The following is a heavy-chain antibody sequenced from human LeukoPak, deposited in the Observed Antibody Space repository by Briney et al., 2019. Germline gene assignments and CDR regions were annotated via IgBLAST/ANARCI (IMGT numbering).Heavy chain of an antibody. V-gene: IGHV3-23*01. CDR1: GFTFSSYA. CDR3: TTLVREFVDY. J-gene: IGHJ4*02. CDR2: ISGSGGNT. D-gene: IGHD3-10*01. Sequence: GGSLRLSCAASGFTFSSYAMSWVRQAPGKGLEWVSDISGSGGNTYYAHSVKGRFTISRDNSKNTLYLQMNSLKTEDTAVYYCTTLVREFVDYWGQGTLVTVSS.